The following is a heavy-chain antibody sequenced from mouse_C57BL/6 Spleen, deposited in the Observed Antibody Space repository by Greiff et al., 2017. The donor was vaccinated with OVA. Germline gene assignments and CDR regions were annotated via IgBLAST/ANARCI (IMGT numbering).Heavy chain of an antibody. Sequence: QVQLQQSGAELVKPGASVKLSCKASGYTFTEYTIHWVKQRSGQGLEWIGWFYPGSGSIKYNEKFKDKATLTVDKSSSTAYMQLSSLTSEDSAVYYCAGYDEGNAMDYWGQGTSVTVSS. CDR2: FYPGSGSI. CDR1: GYTFTEYT. CDR3: AGYDEGNAMDY. V-gene: IGHV1-62-2*01. J-gene: IGHJ4*01.